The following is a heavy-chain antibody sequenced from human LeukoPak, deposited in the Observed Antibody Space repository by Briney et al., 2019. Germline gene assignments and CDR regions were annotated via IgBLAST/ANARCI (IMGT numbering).Heavy chain of an antibody. Sequence: PSETLSLTCAVSGGSMSSVSNFWSWIRQPAGKGLEWIGRIHTSGNPNYNPSLKRRVTISVDTSKNQFSLQLNSVTAADTAVYYCARNGYGSGSSYWGQGTLVTVSS. CDR2: IHTSGNP. J-gene: IGHJ4*02. V-gene: IGHV4-61*02. D-gene: IGHD3-10*01. CDR1: GGSMSSVSNF. CDR3: ARNGYGSGSSY.